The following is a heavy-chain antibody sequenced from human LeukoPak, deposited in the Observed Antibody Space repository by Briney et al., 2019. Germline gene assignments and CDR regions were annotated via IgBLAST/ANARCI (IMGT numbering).Heavy chain of an antibody. V-gene: IGHV1-18*01. CDR1: GYTFTSYG. CDR3: ARDWRGYYYDSSGYYHQNNFDY. D-gene: IGHD3-22*01. J-gene: IGHJ4*02. Sequence: ASVKVSCKASGYTFTSYGISWVRQAPGQGLEWMGWISAYNGNTNYAQKLQGRVTMTTDTSTSTAYMELRSLGSDDTAVYYCARDWRGYYYDSSGYYHQNNFDYWGQGTLVTVSS. CDR2: ISAYNGNT.